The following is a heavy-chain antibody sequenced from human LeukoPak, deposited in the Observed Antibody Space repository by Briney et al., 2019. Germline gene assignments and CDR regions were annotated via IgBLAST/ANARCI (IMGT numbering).Heavy chain of an antibody. D-gene: IGHD1-26*01. J-gene: IGHJ4*02. CDR1: GFTFSSYS. V-gene: IGHV3-48*04. CDR2: ISSSSSTI. CDR3: ARAREFDY. Sequence: GGSLRLSCAASGFTFSSYSMNWVRQAPGKGLEWVSYISSSSSTIYYADSVKGRFTISRDNAKNSLYLQMNSLRAEDTAVYYCARAREFDYWGQGTLVTVSS.